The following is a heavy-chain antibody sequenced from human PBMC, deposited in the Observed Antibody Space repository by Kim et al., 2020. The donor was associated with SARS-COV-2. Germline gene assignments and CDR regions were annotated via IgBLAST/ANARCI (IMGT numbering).Heavy chain of an antibody. CDR1: GGTFSSYA. Sequence: SVKVSCKASGGTFSSYAVSWVRQAPGQGLEWMGGIIPIFGTANYAQKFQGRVTITADESTSTAYMELSSLRSEDTAVYYCARDSGRGVQGVIGAFDIWGQGTMVTVSS. CDR3: ARDSGRGVQGVIGAFDI. J-gene: IGHJ3*02. D-gene: IGHD3-10*01. CDR2: IIPIFGTA. V-gene: IGHV1-69*13.